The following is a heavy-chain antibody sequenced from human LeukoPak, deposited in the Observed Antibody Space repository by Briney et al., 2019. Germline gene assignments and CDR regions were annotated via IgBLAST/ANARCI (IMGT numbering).Heavy chain of an antibody. V-gene: IGHV4-30-2*01. Sequence: PSETLSLTCAVSGGSISGGGYSWSWIRQPPGQGLEWIGYIYHSGSTYYNPSLKSRVTISVDTSKNQFSLKLSSVTAADTAVYYCARVRAYYYYGMDVWGQGTTVTVSS. CDR1: GGSISGGGYS. CDR2: IYHSGST. J-gene: IGHJ6*02. CDR3: ARVRAYYYYGMDV.